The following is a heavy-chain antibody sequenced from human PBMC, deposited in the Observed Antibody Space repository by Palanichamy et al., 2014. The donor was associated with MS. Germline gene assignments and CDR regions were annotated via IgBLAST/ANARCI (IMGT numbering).Heavy chain of an antibody. J-gene: IGHJ4*02. V-gene: IGHV4-59*01. D-gene: IGHD6-19*01. Sequence: RVTISVDTSKNQFSLKLTSVTAADTALYYCERNLYRSGWYYFDYWGQGTLVTVSS. CDR3: ERNLYRSGWYYFDY.